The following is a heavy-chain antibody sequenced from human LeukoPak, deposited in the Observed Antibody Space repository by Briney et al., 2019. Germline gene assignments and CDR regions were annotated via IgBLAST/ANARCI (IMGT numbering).Heavy chain of an antibody. CDR1: GGTFSSYA. Sequence: ASVKVSCKASGGTFSSYAISWVRQAPGQGVEWMGRIIPILGIANYAQKFQGRVTITADKSTSTAYMELSSLRSEDTAVYYCARDQRGYSGYDRFDYWGQGTLVTVSS. V-gene: IGHV1-69*04. J-gene: IGHJ4*02. CDR2: IIPILGIA. D-gene: IGHD5-12*01. CDR3: ARDQRGYSGYDRFDY.